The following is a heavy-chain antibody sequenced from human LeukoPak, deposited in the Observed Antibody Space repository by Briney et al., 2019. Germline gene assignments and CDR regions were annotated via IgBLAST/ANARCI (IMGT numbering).Heavy chain of an antibody. CDR2: IYTSGST. V-gene: IGHV4-61*02. CDR1: GGSISSGSYY. Sequence: SETLSLTCTVSGGSISSGSYYWSWIRQPAGKGLEWIGRIYTSGSTNYNPSLKSRVTISVDTSKNQFSLKLSSVTAADTAVYYCARGRYSGSRTYYFDYWGQGTLVTVSS. D-gene: IGHD1-26*01. J-gene: IGHJ4*02. CDR3: ARGRYSGSRTYYFDY.